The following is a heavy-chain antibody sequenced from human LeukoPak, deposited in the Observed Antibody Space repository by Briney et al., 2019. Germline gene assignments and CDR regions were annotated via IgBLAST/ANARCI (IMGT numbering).Heavy chain of an antibody. Sequence: GGSLRLSCAASGFTFDDYAMHWVRQAPGKGLEWVSGISWNSGSIGYADSVKGRFTISRDNAKNSLYLQMNSLRAEDTALYYCAKGRNDYYGSGTGDYWGQGTLVTVSS. J-gene: IGHJ4*02. D-gene: IGHD3-10*01. CDR3: AKGRNDYYGSGTGDY. CDR2: ISWNSGSI. V-gene: IGHV3-9*01. CDR1: GFTFDDYA.